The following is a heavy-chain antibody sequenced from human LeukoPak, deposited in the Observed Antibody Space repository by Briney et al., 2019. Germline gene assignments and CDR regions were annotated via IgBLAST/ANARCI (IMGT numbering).Heavy chain of an antibody. Sequence: GGSLRLSCAASGFTFSSYAMSWVRQAPGKGLEWVSVISGSAGSTYYADSVKGRFTISRDNSKNTLYLQMNSLRAEDTALYYCAKDLSIASRPVLSHWGQGTTVTVSS. J-gene: IGHJ6*02. CDR1: GFTFSSYA. D-gene: IGHD6-6*01. V-gene: IGHV3-23*01. CDR3: AKDLSIASRPVLSH. CDR2: ISGSAGST.